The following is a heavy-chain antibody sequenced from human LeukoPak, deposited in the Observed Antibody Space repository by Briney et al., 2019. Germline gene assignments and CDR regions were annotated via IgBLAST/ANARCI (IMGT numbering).Heavy chain of an antibody. CDR3: ARGGSYWSY. CDR2: IFYSGST. D-gene: IGHD1-26*01. J-gene: IGHJ4*02. Sequence: SETLSLTCTVSGVSIRSYYWSWIRQPPGKGLEWIGYIFYSGSTNYNPSLKSRVTISVDSSKSQFSLKVSSVTAADTAVYYCARGGSYWSYWGQGTLVTVSS. V-gene: IGHV4-59*01. CDR1: GVSIRSYY.